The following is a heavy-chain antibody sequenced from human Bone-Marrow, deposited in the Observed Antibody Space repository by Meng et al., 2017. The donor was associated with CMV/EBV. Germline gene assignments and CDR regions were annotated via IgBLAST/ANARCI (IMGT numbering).Heavy chain of an antibody. V-gene: IGHV3-48*02. Sequence: GGSLRLSCAASALTFTRHSMNWVRQAPGKGLEWLSYISTSSDIIHYADSVRGRFTISRDNAKNSVYLQMSSLRDEDTAVYYWARVSASGSSIDLWGQGALVTVSS. D-gene: IGHD1-26*01. CDR1: ALTFTRHS. J-gene: IGHJ5*02. CDR3: ARVSASGSSIDL. CDR2: ISTSSDII.